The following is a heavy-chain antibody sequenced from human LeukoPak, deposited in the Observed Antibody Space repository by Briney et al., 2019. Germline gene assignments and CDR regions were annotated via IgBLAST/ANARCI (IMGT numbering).Heavy chain of an antibody. CDR2: INTDGSST. CDR1: GFTFSSYW. J-gene: IGHJ5*02. D-gene: IGHD2-2*02. Sequence: GGSLRLSCAASGFTFSSYWMHWVRQAPGKGLVWVSRINTDGSSTNYADSVKGRFTISRDNAKNALYLQMNSLRAEDTAVYYCASVRYCSSSSCYNWFDPWGQGTLVTVSS. CDR3: ASVRYCSSSSCYNWFDP. V-gene: IGHV3-74*01.